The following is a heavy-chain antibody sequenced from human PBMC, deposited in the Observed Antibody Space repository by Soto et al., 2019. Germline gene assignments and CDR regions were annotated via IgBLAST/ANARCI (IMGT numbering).Heavy chain of an antibody. V-gene: IGHV6-1*01. CDR2: AYYRSRWHY. J-gene: IGHJ4*02. CDR3: ARDPPDFNSGFDS. D-gene: IGHD1-26*01. Sequence: SQTLSLTCAICGSSVSNNVATWNCIRQSPSRGLEWLGRAYYRSRWHYDYSTSVRSRITINPDTSKNQFSLQLSSVTPEDTAVYYCARDPPDFNSGFDSWGQGSMVTVSS. CDR1: GSSVSNNVAT.